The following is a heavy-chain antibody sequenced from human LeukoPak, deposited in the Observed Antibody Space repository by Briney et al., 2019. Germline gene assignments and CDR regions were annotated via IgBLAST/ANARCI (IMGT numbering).Heavy chain of an antibody. J-gene: IGHJ4*02. V-gene: IGHV3-30*18. CDR3: AKGGASVTRYVDY. Sequence: QPGRSLRLSCAASGFTFSSYSMQWVRQTPGKGLEWVGIMSNSGENTFYGEAVKGRFTISRDNSQNTLYLQMNSLRPEDTAVYYCAKGGASVTRYVDYWGQGTLVTVSS. CDR1: GFTFSSYS. D-gene: IGHD4-17*01. CDR2: MSNSGENT.